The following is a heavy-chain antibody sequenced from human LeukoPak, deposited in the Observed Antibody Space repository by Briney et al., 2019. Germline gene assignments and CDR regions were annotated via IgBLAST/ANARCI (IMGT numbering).Heavy chain of an antibody. J-gene: IGHJ4*02. D-gene: IGHD3-22*01. CDR1: GFTFSSYG. CDR2: IRYDGSNK. Sequence: PGGSLRLSCAASGFTFSSYGMHWVRQAPSKGLEWVAFIRYDGSNKYYADSVKGRFTISRDNSKNTLYLQMNSLRAEDTAVYYCAKDTFYDSSGYPDYWGQGTLVTVSS. V-gene: IGHV3-30*02. CDR3: AKDTFYDSSGYPDY.